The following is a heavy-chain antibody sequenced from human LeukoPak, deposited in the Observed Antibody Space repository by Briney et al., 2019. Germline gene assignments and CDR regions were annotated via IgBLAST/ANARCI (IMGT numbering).Heavy chain of an antibody. J-gene: IGHJ4*02. D-gene: IGHD1-26*01. Sequence: GGSLRLSCETSGVTFSSFSLNWVRQAPGKGLEWLSHISSSSRSKYYADSVKGRFIVSRDNAKNSLYLQMDSLRAEDTALYYCASQSSGSSTRAPDFWGQGTLVTVSS. CDR2: ISSSSRSK. CDR3: ASQSSGSSTRAPDF. V-gene: IGHV3-48*04. CDR1: GVTFSSFS.